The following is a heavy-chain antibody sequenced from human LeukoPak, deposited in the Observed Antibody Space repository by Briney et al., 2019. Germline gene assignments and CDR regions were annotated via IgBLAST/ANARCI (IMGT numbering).Heavy chain of an antibody. D-gene: IGHD2-15*01. CDR1: GYSISSGYY. V-gene: IGHV4-38-2*02. CDR2: IFQSGNT. CDR3: ARDNRPYCSGGTCSSNWFDP. Sequence: SETLSLTCSVSGYSISSGYYWGWIRQPPGQGLEWIGSIFQSGNTYYNPSLKSRVTISVDTSKNQFSLRLTSVTAADTAVYFCARDNRPYCSGGTCSSNWFDPWGQGTLVIVSS. J-gene: IGHJ5*02.